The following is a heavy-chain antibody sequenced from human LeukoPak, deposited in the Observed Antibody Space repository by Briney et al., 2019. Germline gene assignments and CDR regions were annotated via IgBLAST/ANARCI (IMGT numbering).Heavy chain of an antibody. CDR1: GGSFSGYY. CDR2: INHSGST. CDR3: ARDGMVRGVIIFPFDY. D-gene: IGHD3-10*01. Sequence: SETLSLTCAVYGGSFSGYYWSWIRQPPGKGLEWIGEINHSGSTNYNPSLKSRVTISVDTSKNQFSLKLSSVTAADTAVYYCARDGMVRGVIIFPFDYWGQGTLVTVSS. V-gene: IGHV4-34*01. J-gene: IGHJ4*02.